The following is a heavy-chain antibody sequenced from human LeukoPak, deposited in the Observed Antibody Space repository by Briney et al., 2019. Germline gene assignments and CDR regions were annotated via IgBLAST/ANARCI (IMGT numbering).Heavy chain of an antibody. J-gene: IGHJ6*03. Sequence: SETLSLTCTVSGGSISSYYWSWIRQPAGKGLEWIGRIYTSGSTNYNPSLKSRVTMSVDTSKNQFSLKLSSVTAADTAVYYCARRIRQQLVRYYYYYMDVWGKGTTVTVSS. CDR2: IYTSGST. CDR1: GGSISSYY. V-gene: IGHV4-4*07. CDR3: ARRIRQQLVRYYYYYMDV. D-gene: IGHD6-13*01.